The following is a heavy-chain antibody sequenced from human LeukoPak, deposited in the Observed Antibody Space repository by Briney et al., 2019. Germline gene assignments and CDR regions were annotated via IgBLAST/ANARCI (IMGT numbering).Heavy chain of an antibody. CDR1: EASLTNYL. V-gene: IGHV5-51*01. J-gene: IGHJ3*02. CDR2: TSPCDSDS. D-gene: IGHD2-2*01. CDR3: ARVVRGRCPSPSGPDDCGI. Sequence: GPPLKSPSRVLEASLTNYLSGWWSRLPGKGLDWWGGTSPCDSDSRYSPSFQGQVTISGDKSISQTYLQWSSVTASDTALYYCARVVRGRCPSPSGPDDCGIWGKGPMVTVS.